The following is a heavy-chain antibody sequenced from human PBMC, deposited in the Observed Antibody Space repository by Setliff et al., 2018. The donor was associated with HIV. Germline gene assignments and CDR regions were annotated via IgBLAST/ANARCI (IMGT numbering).Heavy chain of an antibody. CDR3: GRGDSLLESIVWFDR. CDR1: GGSFSSYG. Sequence: SVKVSCKVSGGSFSSYGFTWVRQAPGQGLEWIGGLIPLFGSANYPQKFQGRVTMTADESTRTVYMELSRLRFEDTAMYYCGRGDSLLESIVWFDRWGQGTLVTVSS. D-gene: IGHD1-1*01. V-gene: IGHV1-69*13. J-gene: IGHJ5*02. CDR2: LIPLFGSA.